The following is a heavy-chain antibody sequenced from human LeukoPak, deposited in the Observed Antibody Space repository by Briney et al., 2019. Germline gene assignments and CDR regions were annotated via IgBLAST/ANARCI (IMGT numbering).Heavy chain of an antibody. CDR3: ARGASNGFDP. V-gene: IGHV3-13*01. CDR2: IGTVGDT. Sequence: GGSLRLSCAASGFTFSTYDMHWVRQATGKGLEWVSGIGTVGDTYYLGSVKGRFTISRENARNSLYLQMNSLTAGDTAVYYCARGASNGFDPWGQGTLVTVSS. J-gene: IGHJ5*02. CDR1: GFTFSTYD.